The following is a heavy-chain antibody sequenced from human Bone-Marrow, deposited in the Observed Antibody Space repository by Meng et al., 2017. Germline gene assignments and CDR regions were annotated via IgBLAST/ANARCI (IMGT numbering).Heavy chain of an antibody. CDR2: ISYDGSDK. D-gene: IGHD3-10*01. V-gene: IGHV3-30*15. CDR3: ARVSFFVIIKDGSGSSDNWFDP. Sequence: GGSLRLSCAASGFTFSSYAMHWVRQPPGKGLEWVAVISYDGSDKYHADSVKGRFTISRDSSKNTLYLQMSSLRSDDTAVYYCARVSFFVIIKDGSGSSDNWFDPWGQGTLVTVSS. J-gene: IGHJ5*02. CDR1: GFTFSSYA.